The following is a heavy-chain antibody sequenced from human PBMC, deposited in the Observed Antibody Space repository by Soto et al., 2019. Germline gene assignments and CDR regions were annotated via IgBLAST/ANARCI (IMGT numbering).Heavy chain of an antibody. CDR3: ARGGSYSSGALDH. V-gene: IGHV4-4*02. CDR1: GGSISSSNW. J-gene: IGHJ4*02. D-gene: IGHD6-19*01. Sequence: SLPCAVSGGSISSSNWWSWVRQPPGKGLEWIGEIYHSGSTNYNPSLKSRVTISVDKSKNQFSLKLSSVTAADTAVYYCARGGSYSSGALDHWGQGTQVTVSS. CDR2: IYHSGST.